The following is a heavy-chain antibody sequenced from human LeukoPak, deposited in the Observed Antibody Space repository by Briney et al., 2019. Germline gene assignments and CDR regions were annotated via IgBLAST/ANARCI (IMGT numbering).Heavy chain of an antibody. J-gene: IGHJ4*02. D-gene: IGHD3-3*01. CDR3: ARLGGGFWSGYQGQRAYYFDY. CDR2: IFASGTT. Sequence: SETLSLTCTVSGGSISTYSWNWIRQPAGKGLEWIGRIFASGTTKYNPSLKSRVTMSVETSKNQFSLKLSSVTAADTAVYYCARLGGGFWSGYQGQRAYYFDYWGQGTLVTVSS. CDR1: GGSISTYS. V-gene: IGHV4-4*07.